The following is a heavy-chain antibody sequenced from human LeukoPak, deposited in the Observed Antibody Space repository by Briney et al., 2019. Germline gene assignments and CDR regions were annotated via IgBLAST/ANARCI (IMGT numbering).Heavy chain of an antibody. V-gene: IGHV3-30*18. CDR2: ISYDGSNK. CDR3: AKTVELELHTFDY. Sequence: PGGSLRLSCAASGFTFSSYGMHWVRQAPGKGLEWVAVISYDGSNKYYADSVKGRFTISRDNSKNTLYLQMNSLRAEDTAVYYCAKTVELELHTFDYWGQGTLVTVSS. J-gene: IGHJ4*02. D-gene: IGHD1-7*01. CDR1: GFTFSSYG.